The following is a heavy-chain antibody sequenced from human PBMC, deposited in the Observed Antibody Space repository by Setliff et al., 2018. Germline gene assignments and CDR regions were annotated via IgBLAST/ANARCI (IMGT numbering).Heavy chain of an antibody. CDR1: GFTFRDYA. Sequence: GGSLRLSCSTSGFTFRDYAMSWVRQAPGKGLEWVGFIRSKVYGATTEYAASVKGRFTISRDDSKNSLYLQMNSLKIEDTAMYYCTRDWDAALANWGQGTLVTVSS. J-gene: IGHJ4*02. CDR2: IRSKVYGATT. V-gene: IGHV3-49*04. CDR3: TRDWDAALAN. D-gene: IGHD5-18*01.